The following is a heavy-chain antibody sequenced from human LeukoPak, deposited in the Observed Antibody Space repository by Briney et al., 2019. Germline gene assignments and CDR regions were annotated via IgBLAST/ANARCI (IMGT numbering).Heavy chain of an antibody. CDR2: LYYSGST. Sequence: PSETLSLTCTVSGGSISSSSFYWTWIRQPPGKGLEWIGYLYYSGSTNYNPSLRSRVTISLDTSKNQVSLKLSSVTAADTAVYYCARVVSNGDRAAFDIWGQGTMITVSS. CDR1: GGSISSSSFY. J-gene: IGHJ3*02. CDR3: ARVVSNGDRAAFDI. V-gene: IGHV4-61*01. D-gene: IGHD2-8*01.